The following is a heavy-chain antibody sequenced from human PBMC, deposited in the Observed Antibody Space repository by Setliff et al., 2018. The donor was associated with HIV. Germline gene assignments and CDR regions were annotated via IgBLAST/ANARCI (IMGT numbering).Heavy chain of an antibody. J-gene: IGHJ5*02. CDR1: GFAVSGNY. Sequence: GGSLRLSCAASGFAVSGNYMSWVRQAPGKGLEWVSVIHVGDTTYYADSVKGRFTISRDNSKNTLYLQMNSLRAEDTAVYYCARSGGDCSGISCYSLWFDPWGHGTLVTVSS. CDR3: ARSGGDCSGISCYSLWFDP. CDR2: IHVGDTT. V-gene: IGHV3-53*01. D-gene: IGHD2-15*01.